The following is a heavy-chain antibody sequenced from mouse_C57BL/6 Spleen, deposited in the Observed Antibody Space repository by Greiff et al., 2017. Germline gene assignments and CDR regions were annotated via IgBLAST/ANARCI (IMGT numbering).Heavy chain of an antibody. Sequence: QVQLQQSGAELARPGASVKLSCKASGYTFTSYGISWVKQRTGQGLEWIGEIYPRSGNTYYNEKFKGKATLTADKSSSTAYMELRSLTSEDSAVYFGARSDYYGSSYYAMDYWGQGTSVTVSS. CDR2: IYPRSGNT. CDR1: GYTFTSYG. D-gene: IGHD1-1*01. J-gene: IGHJ4*01. V-gene: IGHV1-81*01. CDR3: ARSDYYGSSYYAMDY.